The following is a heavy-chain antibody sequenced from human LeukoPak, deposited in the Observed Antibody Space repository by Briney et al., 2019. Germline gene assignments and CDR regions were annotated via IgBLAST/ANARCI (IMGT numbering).Heavy chain of an antibody. CDR1: GGSISSYY. V-gene: IGHV4-59*08. CDR3: ARLAQGVVAVAGTPYFDF. D-gene: IGHD6-19*01. CDR2: IYYSGST. J-gene: IGHJ4*02. Sequence: SETLSLTCTVSGGSISSYYWSWIRQPPGKGLEWIGYIYYSGSTNYNPSLKSRVTISVDTSKNQFSLKLSSVTAADTAVYYCARLAQGVVAVAGTPYFDFWGQGTLVTVSS.